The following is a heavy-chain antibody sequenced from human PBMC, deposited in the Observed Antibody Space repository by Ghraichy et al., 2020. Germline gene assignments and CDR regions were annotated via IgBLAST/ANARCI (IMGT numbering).Heavy chain of an antibody. CDR3: ARASRVVRFYYYDGMDV. D-gene: IGHD4-23*01. V-gene: IGHV3-48*02. CDR1: GFTFGSYN. Sequence: LSLTCVGSGFTFGSYNMNWVRQSPGKALEWVSYITSSSRSIFYADSVKGRFTISRDNAQNSLYLQMNSLRNDDTAVYYCARASRVVRFYYYDGMDVWGKGTTVTVSS. J-gene: IGHJ6*04. CDR2: ITSSSRSI.